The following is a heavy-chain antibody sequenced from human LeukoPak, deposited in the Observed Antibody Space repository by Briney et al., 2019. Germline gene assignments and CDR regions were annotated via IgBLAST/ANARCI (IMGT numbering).Heavy chain of an antibody. J-gene: IGHJ5*02. CDR2: INPNSGGT. V-gene: IGHV1-2*04. D-gene: IGHD2/OR15-2a*01. Sequence: GASVKVSCKASGYTFTGYYMHWVRQAPGQGLEWMGWINPNSGGTNYAQKFQGWVTMTRDTSISTAYMELSRLRSDDTAVYYCGRHTSMGVPLDILEKWFDTWGQGTLVTVSS. CDR1: GYTFTGYY. CDR3: GRHTSMGVPLDILEKWFDT.